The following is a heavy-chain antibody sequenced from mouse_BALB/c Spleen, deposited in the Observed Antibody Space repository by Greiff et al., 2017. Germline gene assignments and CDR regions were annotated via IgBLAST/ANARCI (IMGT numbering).Heavy chain of an antibody. CDR2: ISSGGST. D-gene: IGHD2-2*01. J-gene: IGHJ2*01. V-gene: IGHV5-6-5*01. CDR3: AREENGYYFDD. Sequence: EVKVEESGGGLVKPGGSLKLSCAASGFTFSSYAMSWVRQTPEKRLEWVASISSGGSTYYPDSVKGRFTISRDNARNILYLQMSSLRSEDTAMYYCAREENGYYFDDWGQGTTLTVSS. CDR1: GFTFSSYA.